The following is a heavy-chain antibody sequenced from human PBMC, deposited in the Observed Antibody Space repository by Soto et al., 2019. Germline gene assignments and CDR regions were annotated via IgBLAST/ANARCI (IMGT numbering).Heavy chain of an antibody. J-gene: IGHJ3*02. V-gene: IGHV1-69*13. D-gene: IGHD6-6*01. Sequence: ASVKVSCKASGGTFSSYAISWVRQAPGQGLEWMGGIIPIFGTANYAQKFQGRVTITADESTSTAYMELSSLRSEDTAVYYCAREYSRSGGDAFDIWGQGTMVTVSS. CDR2: IIPIFGTA. CDR1: GGTFSSYA. CDR3: AREYSRSGGDAFDI.